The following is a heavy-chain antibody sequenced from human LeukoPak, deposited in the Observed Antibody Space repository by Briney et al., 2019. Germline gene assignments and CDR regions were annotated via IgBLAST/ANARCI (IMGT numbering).Heavy chain of an antibody. CDR1: GYFIRSGFY. CDR3: ARQWLVLSFFDY. J-gene: IGHJ4*02. Sequence: SETLSLTRTVSGYFIRSGFYWGWIRQPPGKGLEWIGSFYHSGSTYYNPSLESRVTISLDTSKNQLSLKLSSVTAADTAVYYCARQWLVLSFFDYWGQGTLVTVSS. CDR2: FYHSGST. D-gene: IGHD6-19*01. V-gene: IGHV4-38-2*02.